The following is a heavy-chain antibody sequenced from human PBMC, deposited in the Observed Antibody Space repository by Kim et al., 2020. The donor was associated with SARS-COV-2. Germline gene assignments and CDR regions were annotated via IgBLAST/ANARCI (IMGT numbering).Heavy chain of an antibody. J-gene: IGHJ5*02. Sequence: SETLSLTCTVSGGSINTDDYCWSWIRQHPGKGLEWIGFIYSSGSTYYNPSLKSRIAMSVDTSKNEFSLKLSSVTAADTAVYYCARDARYYGAGHNWFDP. D-gene: IGHD3-10*01. V-gene: IGHV4-31*03. CDR1: GGSINTDDYC. CDR3: ARDARYYGAGHNWFDP. CDR2: IYSSGST.